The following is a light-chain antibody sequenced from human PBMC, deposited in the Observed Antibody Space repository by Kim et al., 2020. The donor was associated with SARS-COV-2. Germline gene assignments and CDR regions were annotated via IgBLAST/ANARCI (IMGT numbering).Light chain of an antibody. V-gene: IGLV1-51*01. Sequence: QSVLTQPPSVSAAPEEKVTIPCSGGNSNIGNNDVAWYQQLPGTAPKLLIYDTDKRPSGIPDRFSGSKSGTSATLGITGLQPGDEADYYCGTWDSSLSGGVFGGGTQLTVL. CDR1: NSNIGNND. CDR2: DTD. J-gene: IGLJ3*02. CDR3: GTWDSSLSGGV.